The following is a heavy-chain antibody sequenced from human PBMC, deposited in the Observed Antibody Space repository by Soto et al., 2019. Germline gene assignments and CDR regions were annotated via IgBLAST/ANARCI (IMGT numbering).Heavy chain of an antibody. CDR1: GGSISSYY. V-gene: IGHV4-59*01. CDR3: ARAPITFSSGWYPMVDY. CDR2: IYYSGST. D-gene: IGHD6-19*01. J-gene: IGHJ4*02. Sequence: QVQLQESGPGLVKPSETLSLTCTVSGGSISSYYWSWIRQPPGKGLEWIGYIYYSGSTNYNPSLKSRVTISVDTSKNQFSLKLSSVTAADTAVYYCARAPITFSSGWYPMVDYWGQGTLVTVS.